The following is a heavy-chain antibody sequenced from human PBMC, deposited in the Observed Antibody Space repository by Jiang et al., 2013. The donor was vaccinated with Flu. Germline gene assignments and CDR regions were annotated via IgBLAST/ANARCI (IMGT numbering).Heavy chain of an antibody. CDR3: ARGNCGGDCYSGRVRYFDY. CDR1: GGSITSSSYY. Sequence: LLKPSETLSLTCTVSGGSITSSSYYWGWIRQPPGKGLEWIGSIYYSGSTYYNPSLKSRVTISVDTSKNQFSLKLSSVTAADTAVYYCARGNCGGDCYSGRVRYFDYWGQGTLVTVSS. J-gene: IGHJ4*02. CDR2: IYYSGST. V-gene: IGHV4-39*07. D-gene: IGHD2-21*02.